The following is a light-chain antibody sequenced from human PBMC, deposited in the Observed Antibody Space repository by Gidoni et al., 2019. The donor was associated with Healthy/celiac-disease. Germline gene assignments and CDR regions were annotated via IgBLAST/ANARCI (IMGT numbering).Light chain of an antibody. CDR2: ATS. Sequence: IQMTQSPSSLSASVGDRVSITCRASQDIRNDLGWYQQKPGIAPKLLLYATSSLQSGVPSRFSGRGSGTDFILTISSLQPEDFATYYCLQDYNYPWTFGQETKLEIK. J-gene: IGKJ1*01. CDR1: QDIRND. CDR3: LQDYNYPWT. V-gene: IGKV1-6*01.